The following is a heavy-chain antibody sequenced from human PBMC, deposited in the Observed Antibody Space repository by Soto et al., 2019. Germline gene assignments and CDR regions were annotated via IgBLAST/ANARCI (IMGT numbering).Heavy chain of an antibody. Sequence: GGSLRLSCAASGFTFSSYEMNWVRQAPGKGLEWVSYISSSGSTIYYADSVKGRFTITRDNSKNTLYLQMNSLRAEDTAVYYCARVPNGWLHPSVRYAFDIWGQGTMVTVSS. CDR3: ARVPNGWLHPSVRYAFDI. D-gene: IGHD5-12*01. CDR2: ISSSGSTI. J-gene: IGHJ3*02. V-gene: IGHV3-48*03. CDR1: GFTFSSYE.